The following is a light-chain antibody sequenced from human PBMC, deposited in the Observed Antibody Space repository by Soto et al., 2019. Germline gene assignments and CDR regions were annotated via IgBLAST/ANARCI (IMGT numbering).Light chain of an antibody. CDR2: DAS. J-gene: IGKJ4*01. Sequence: EIVLTQSPATLSLSPGERATLSCRASQSVSSYLAWYQQKPGQTPRLLIYDASNRATGVPARFRGSGSGTDLTLTISSLEPEDFAVYYCQQRSNWPPALTFVGGTKVEI. V-gene: IGKV3-11*01. CDR1: QSVSSY. CDR3: QQRSNWPPALT.